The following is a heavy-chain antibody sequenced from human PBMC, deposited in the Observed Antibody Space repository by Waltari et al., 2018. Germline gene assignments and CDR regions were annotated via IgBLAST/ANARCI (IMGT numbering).Heavy chain of an antibody. V-gene: IGHV4-38-2*01. Sequence: QVQLQESGPGLVKPSETLSLTCAVSGYSISRGYYWGWIRQPPGKGLEWIGSIYHSGSTYYNPSLKSRVTISVDTSKNQFSLKLSSVTAADTAVYYCARQSGDGEGLGYYYYYYGMDVWGQGTTVTVSS. CDR2: IYHSGST. J-gene: IGHJ6*02. D-gene: IGHD4-17*01. CDR3: ARQSGDGEGLGYYYYYYGMDV. CDR1: GYSISRGYY.